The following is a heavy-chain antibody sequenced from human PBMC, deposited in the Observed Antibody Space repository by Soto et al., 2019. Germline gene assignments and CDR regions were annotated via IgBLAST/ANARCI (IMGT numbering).Heavy chain of an antibody. D-gene: IGHD4-4*01. V-gene: IGHV1-69*08. CDR1: GCTFSRYT. CDR2: IIPILGIA. Sequence: QVQLVQSGAEVKKPGSSVKVSCKASGCTFSRYTISWVRQAPGQGLEWLGRIIPILGIANYAQKFQGRVTINADKSPSTAYMELSSLRSEDTAVYYCARDIGYSNYGAGDFDIWGQGTMVTVAS. CDR3: ARDIGYSNYGAGDFDI. J-gene: IGHJ3*02.